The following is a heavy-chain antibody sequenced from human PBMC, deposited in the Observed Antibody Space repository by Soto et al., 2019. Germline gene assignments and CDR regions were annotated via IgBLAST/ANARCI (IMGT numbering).Heavy chain of an antibody. CDR2: IYHSGST. D-gene: IGHD5-18*01. V-gene: IGHV4-30-2*01. CDR1: VGSISSGGYS. CDR3: ASAASGYSYGASSY. Sequence: LSXSCAVSVGSISSGGYSWSWIRQPPGKGLEWIGYIYHSGSTYYNPSLKSRVTISVDRSKNQFSLKLSSVTAADTAVYYCASAASGYSYGASSYWGQGTLVTVSS. J-gene: IGHJ4*02.